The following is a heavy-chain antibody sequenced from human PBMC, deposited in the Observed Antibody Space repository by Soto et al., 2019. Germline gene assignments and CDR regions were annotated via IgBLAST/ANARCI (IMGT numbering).Heavy chain of an antibody. CDR3: AKVSHLLLWPGETTYMAV. D-gene: IGHD3-10*01. J-gene: IGHJ6*03. CDR1: GFAFSNYA. CDR2: ISGSGGGT. Sequence: EEQLLESGGGSVQPGGSLRLSCEASGFAFSNYAMNWVRQAPGKGLEWVSGISGSGGGTFFADSVRGRFAISRDNPKNMLPLQLNSLRAEDTAMYYCAKVSHLLLWPGETTYMAVWGKGTPVTVSS. V-gene: IGHV3-23*01.